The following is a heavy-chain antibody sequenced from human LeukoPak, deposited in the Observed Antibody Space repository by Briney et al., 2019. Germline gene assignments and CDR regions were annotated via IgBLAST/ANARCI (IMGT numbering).Heavy chain of an antibody. Sequence: GGSLRLSCAASGFTFSDYRMTWVRQAPGKGLEWVANTKEDGSRKYYVDSVKGRFTISRDNAKNSQYLQMNSLRVEDTAVYYCARMGRLDYWGQGTLVTVSS. D-gene: IGHD5-24*01. V-gene: IGHV3-7*01. CDR3: ARMGRLDY. CDR2: TKEDGSRK. J-gene: IGHJ4*02. CDR1: GFTFSDYR.